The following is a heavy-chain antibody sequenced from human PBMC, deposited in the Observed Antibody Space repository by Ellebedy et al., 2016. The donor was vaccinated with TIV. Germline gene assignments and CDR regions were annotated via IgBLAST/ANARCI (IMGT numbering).Heavy chain of an antibody. CDR2: ISADGANT. CDR3: AKGTSSGFNYDRVGSEY. J-gene: IGHJ4*02. CDR1: GFTFSSFA. D-gene: IGHD3-22*01. Sequence: GESLKISCAASGFTFSSFAMHWVRQAPGKGLEWLSVISADGANTFHAESVKGRFTITRDNSKNTLYLQMDRLRAEDTAVYYCAKGTSSGFNYDRVGSEYWGQGALVTVSS. V-gene: IGHV3-23*01.